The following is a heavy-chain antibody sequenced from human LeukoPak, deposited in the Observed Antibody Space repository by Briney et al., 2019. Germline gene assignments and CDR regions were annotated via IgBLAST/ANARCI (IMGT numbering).Heavy chain of an antibody. CDR2: IYYSGST. Sequence: SETLSLTCAVYGGSLSGYYWSWIRQPPGKGLEWIGYIYYSGSTNYNPSLKSRVTISVDTSKNQFSLKLSSVTAADTAVYYCARELLADYYDSSGPRPDYWGQGTLVTVSS. D-gene: IGHD3-22*01. CDR3: ARELLADYYDSSGPRPDY. CDR1: GGSLSGYY. V-gene: IGHV4-59*01. J-gene: IGHJ4*02.